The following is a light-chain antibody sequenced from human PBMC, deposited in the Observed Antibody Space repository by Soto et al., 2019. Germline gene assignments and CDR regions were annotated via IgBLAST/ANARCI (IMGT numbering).Light chain of an antibody. Sequence: EIVLTQSPATLSLSPGERATLSCRASQSVSSYLAWYHQKPGQAPRLLIYDASNRATGIPGRFSGSGSGTDFTLTISSLEPEEFAVYYCQQRSNWPFGQGTRLEIK. CDR1: QSVSSY. CDR3: QQRSNWP. V-gene: IGKV3-11*01. J-gene: IGKJ5*01. CDR2: DAS.